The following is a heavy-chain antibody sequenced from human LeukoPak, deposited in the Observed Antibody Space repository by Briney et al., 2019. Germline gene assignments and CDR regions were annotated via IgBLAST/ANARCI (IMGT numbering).Heavy chain of an antibody. D-gene: IGHD3-10*01. CDR3: ARGPPGRSARKTPGSIVKPYYFDY. J-gene: IGHJ4*02. V-gene: IGHV1-8*01. CDR1: GYTFTSYD. CDR2: MNPNCGIT. Sequence: ASVKVSCKASGYTFTSYDINWVRQATGQGLEWMGCMNPNCGITGYAQKFQGRVTMTRNTSISTAYMELSSLRPEDTAVYYCARGPPGRSARKTPGSIVKPYYFDYWGQGTLVTVSS.